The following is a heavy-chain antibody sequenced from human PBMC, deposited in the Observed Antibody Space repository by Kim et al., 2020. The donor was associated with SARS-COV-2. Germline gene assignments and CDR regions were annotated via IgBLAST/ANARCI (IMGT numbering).Heavy chain of an antibody. Sequence: SETLSLTCNVSGGSISSSSYYWGWIRQPPGNGLEWIGSIYYSGSTYYNPSLKSRVTISVDTSKNQFSLKLSSVTAADTAVYYCARLTGEVRYFDWLLKGGWFDLLGQGTLVTVSS. CDR2: IYYSGST. V-gene: IGHV4-39*01. D-gene: IGHD3-9*01. CDR1: GGSISSSSYY. J-gene: IGHJ5*02. CDR3: ARLTGEVRYFDWLLKGGWFDL.